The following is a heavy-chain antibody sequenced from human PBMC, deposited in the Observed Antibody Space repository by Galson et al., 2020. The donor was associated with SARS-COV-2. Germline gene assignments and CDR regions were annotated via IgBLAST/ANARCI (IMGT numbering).Heavy chain of an antibody. J-gene: IGHJ6*03. CDR2: IYHSGST. CDR3: ARAGPIVGADYYYYYYMDV. V-gene: IGHV4-4*02. Sequence: SQTLSLTRAVSGGSISSSNRWSWVRQPPGKGLEWIGEIYHSGSTNYNPPLKSRVTISVDKSKNQFPLKLSSVDAADTAVYYCARAGPIVGADYYYYYYMDVWGKGTTVTVSS. CDR1: GGSISSSNR. D-gene: IGHD1-26*01.